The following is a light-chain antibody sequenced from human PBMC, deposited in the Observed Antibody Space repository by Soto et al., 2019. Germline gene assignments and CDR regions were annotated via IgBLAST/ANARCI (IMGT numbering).Light chain of an antibody. Sequence: SYELTQPLSVSVALGQTARITCGGNNIGSKNVHWYQQKPGQAPVLVIYRDSNRPSGIPERFSGSNSGNTATLTISRAQAGDEADYYWQVWDSITARVFGGGTQLTVL. J-gene: IGLJ3*02. CDR2: RDS. CDR1: NIGSKN. CDR3: QVWDSITARV. V-gene: IGLV3-9*01.